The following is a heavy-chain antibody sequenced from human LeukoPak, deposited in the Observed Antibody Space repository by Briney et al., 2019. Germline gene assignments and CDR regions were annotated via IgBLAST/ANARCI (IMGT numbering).Heavy chain of an antibody. V-gene: IGHV3-15*01. J-gene: IGHJ4*02. CDR2: IKSKTDGGTT. CDR3: TTRITMVRGVTMFDY. CDR1: GFTFSNAW. Sequence: GGSLRLSCAASGFTFSNAWMSWVRQAPGKGPEWVGRIKSKTDGGTTDYAAPVKGRFTISRDDSKNTLYLQMNSLKTEDTAVYYCTTRITMVRGVTMFDYWGQGTLVTVSS. D-gene: IGHD3-10*01.